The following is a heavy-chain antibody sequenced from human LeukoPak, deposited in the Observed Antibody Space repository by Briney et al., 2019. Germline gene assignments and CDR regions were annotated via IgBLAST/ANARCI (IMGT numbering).Heavy chain of an antibody. Sequence: SETLSLTCAVYGGSFSGYYWSWIRQPQGKGLEWIGEINHSGSTNYNPSLKSRVTISVDTSKNQFSLKLSSVTAADTAVYYCARAPLGYIDYWGQGTLVTVSS. CDR1: GGSFSGYY. CDR2: INHSGST. V-gene: IGHV4-34*01. J-gene: IGHJ4*02. CDR3: ARAPLGYIDY. D-gene: IGHD1-1*01.